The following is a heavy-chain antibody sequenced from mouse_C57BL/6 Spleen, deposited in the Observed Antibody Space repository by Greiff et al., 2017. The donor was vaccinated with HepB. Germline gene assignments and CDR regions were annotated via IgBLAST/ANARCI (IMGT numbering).Heavy chain of an antibody. J-gene: IGHJ1*03. Sequence: EVQGVESGGGLVKPGGSLKLSCAASGFTFSSYTMSWVRQTPEKRLEWVATISGGGGNTYYPDSVKGRFTISRDNAKNTLYLQMSSLRSEDTALYYCARGGGTDWYFDVWGTGTTVTVSS. CDR3: ARGGGTDWYFDV. D-gene: IGHD3-3*01. V-gene: IGHV5-9*01. CDR1: GFTFSSYT. CDR2: ISGGGGNT.